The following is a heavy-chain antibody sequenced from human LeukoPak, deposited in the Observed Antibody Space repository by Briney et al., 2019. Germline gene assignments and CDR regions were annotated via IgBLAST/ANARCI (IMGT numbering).Heavy chain of an antibody. V-gene: IGHV1-69*13. CDR1: GGTFSSYA. J-gene: IGHJ4*02. Sequence: ASVKVSCKASGGTFSSYAISWVRQAPGQGLKWMGGIIPIFGTANYAQKFQGRVTITADESTSTAYMELSSLRSEDTAVYYCARGQVGAHHYYFDYWGQGTLVTVSS. CDR3: ARGQVGAHHYYFDY. CDR2: IIPIFGTA. D-gene: IGHD1-26*01.